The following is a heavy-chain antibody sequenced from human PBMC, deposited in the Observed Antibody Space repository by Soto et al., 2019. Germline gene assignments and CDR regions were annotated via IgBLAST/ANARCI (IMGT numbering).Heavy chain of an antibody. CDR3: ARGRRHSHFWNGYAFEGPYGLDV. Sequence: QVQLQQWGAGLVKPSETLSLTCAVYGGSLRNYNWTWIRQAPGKGLEWIGEINHSGDTNYDSSLKSRVSISVDTTKNQFSLILYSVTAADTAVYYCARGRRHSHFWNGYAFEGPYGLDVWGQGTTVTVTS. D-gene: IGHD3-3*02. J-gene: IGHJ6*02. CDR1: GGSLRNYN. V-gene: IGHV4-34*02. CDR2: INHSGDT.